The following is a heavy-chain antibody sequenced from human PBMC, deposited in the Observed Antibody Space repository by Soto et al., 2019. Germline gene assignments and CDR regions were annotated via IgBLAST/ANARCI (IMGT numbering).Heavy chain of an antibody. Sequence: QVQLVESGGGFAKPGGSLRLSCAASGFTFNDYYTSWIRQAPGKALEWVSSISSSGTSMFYADSVKGRFTISRDNAKISLYLQMNSLRAADTGVYYCARDKYCRSATAQGSVFSFHIWGQGTMVTVSS. J-gene: IGHJ3*02. V-gene: IGHV3-11*01. D-gene: IGHD2-2*01. CDR3: ARDKYCRSATAQGSVFSFHI. CDR1: GFTFNDYY. CDR2: ISSSGTSM.